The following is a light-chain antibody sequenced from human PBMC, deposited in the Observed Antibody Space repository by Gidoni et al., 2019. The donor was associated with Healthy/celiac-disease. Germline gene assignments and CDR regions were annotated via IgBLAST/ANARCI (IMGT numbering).Light chain of an antibody. Sequence: DVVMTQSPLSLPVTLGQPASISCRSSQSLVYIDGNTYLNWFQQRPGQSPRRLIYKVSNRDSGVPDRFSGSGSGTDFTLKISRVEAEDVGVYYCMQCTHWPPTFGQGTKVEIK. CDR2: KVS. CDR3: MQCTHWPPT. CDR1: QSLVYIDGNTY. J-gene: IGKJ1*01. V-gene: IGKV2-30*01.